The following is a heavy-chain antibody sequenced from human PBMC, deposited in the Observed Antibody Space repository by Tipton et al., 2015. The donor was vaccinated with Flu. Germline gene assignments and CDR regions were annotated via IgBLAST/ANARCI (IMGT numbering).Heavy chain of an antibody. CDR1: GDSMRRDYF. CDR2: IHYSGSP. CDR3: ARDQGFGGGMTYDYFAMDV. J-gene: IGHJ6*02. V-gene: IGHV4-38-2*02. D-gene: IGHD3-10*01. Sequence: TLSLTCTVSGDSMRRDYFWGWIRQAPGKGLEWIGNIHYSGSPHYNPSLKSRVTISVDTSKNQFSLKLSSVTAADTAAYYCARDQGFGGGMTYDYFAMDVWGPGTTVTVSS.